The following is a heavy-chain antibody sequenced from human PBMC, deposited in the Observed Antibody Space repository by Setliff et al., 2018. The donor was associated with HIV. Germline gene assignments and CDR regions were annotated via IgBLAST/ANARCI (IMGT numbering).Heavy chain of an antibody. CDR2: INTHTGSP. J-gene: IGHJ5*02. Sequence: RASVKVSCKASGYTFINYAMNWVRQAPGQGLEWMGWINTHTGSPTYAQAFTGRFFFSVDTAVATAYLQINNLKTEDTAVYFCARGLYGDYGGDLNWLDPWGHGTRVTVSS. V-gene: IGHV7-4-1*02. CDR1: GYTFINYA. D-gene: IGHD4-17*01. CDR3: ARGLYGDYGGDLNWLDP.